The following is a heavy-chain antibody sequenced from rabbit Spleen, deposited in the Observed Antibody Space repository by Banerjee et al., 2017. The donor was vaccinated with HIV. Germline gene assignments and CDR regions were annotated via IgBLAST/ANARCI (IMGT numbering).Heavy chain of an antibody. CDR1: GLDFRNYG. CDR3: VREVYHILGL. J-gene: IGHJ6*01. CDR2: IDPVFGIA. V-gene: IGHV1S47*01. D-gene: IGHD1-1*01. Sequence: EQLVESGGGLVPPGGSLKLSCKASGLDFRNYGGSWVRQAPGKGLEWIGYIDPVFGIAVYASWVNGRFTISRDNAQNTLYLQLNSLTAADTATYFCVREVYHILGLWGPGTLVTVS.